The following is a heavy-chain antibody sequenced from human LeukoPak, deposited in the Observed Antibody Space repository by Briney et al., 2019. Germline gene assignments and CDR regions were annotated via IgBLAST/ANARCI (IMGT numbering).Heavy chain of an antibody. Sequence: SDTLSLLCSVSGRPIRLYYWSWMRRPPAKGLEWIGYNYYSGSTNYNPTLKSRVTISVDTSKSQFSLKLSSVTAADTAVYYCARALLAPFTADYYMDVWGKGTTVTVSS. J-gene: IGHJ6*03. V-gene: IGHV4-59*07. CDR2: NYYSGST. CDR1: GRPIRLYY. CDR3: ARALLAPFTADYYMDV.